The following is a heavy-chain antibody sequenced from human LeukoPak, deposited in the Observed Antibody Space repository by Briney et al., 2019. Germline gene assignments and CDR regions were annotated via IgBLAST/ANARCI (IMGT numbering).Heavy chain of an antibody. J-gene: IGHJ4*02. CDR2: IYSGDST. Sequence: GGSLRLSCAASGFTVSSNYMSWVRQAPGKGLEWVSVIYSGDSTYYADSVKGRFTISRDNSKNTLYLQMNSLRAEDTAVYYCARGGDVLLWFGELLPWYWGQGTLVTVSS. CDR3: ARGGDVLLWFGELLPWY. D-gene: IGHD3-10*01. CDR1: GFTVSSNY. V-gene: IGHV3-53*01.